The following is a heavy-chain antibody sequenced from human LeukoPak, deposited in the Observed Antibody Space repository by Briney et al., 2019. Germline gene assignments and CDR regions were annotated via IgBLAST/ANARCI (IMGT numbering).Heavy chain of an antibody. CDR1: GGTFSSYA. D-gene: IGHD6-13*01. V-gene: IGHV1-69*01. J-gene: IGHJ4*02. CDR3: ARDRAAYSSSRTPFDY. CDR2: IIPIFGTA. Sequence: SVKVSCKASGGTFSSYAISWVRQAPGQGLEWMGGIIPIFGTANYAQKFQGRVTITADESTSAAYMELSGLRSEDTAVYYCARDRAAYSSSRTPFDYWGQGTLVTVSS.